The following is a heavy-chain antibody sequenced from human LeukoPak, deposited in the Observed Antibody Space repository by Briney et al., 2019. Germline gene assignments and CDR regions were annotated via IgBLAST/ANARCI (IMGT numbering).Heavy chain of an antibody. CDR1: GFTFSSYA. CDR2: ISGSGGST. D-gene: IGHD6-13*01. V-gene: IGHV3-23*01. CDR3: ARDRGAQRQLLYSYYYMDV. J-gene: IGHJ6*03. Sequence: GGSLRLSCAASGFTFSSYAMSWVRQAPGKGLEWVSAISGSGGSTYCADSVKGRFTISRDNSKNTLYLQMNSLRAEDTAVYYCARDRGAQRQLLYSYYYMDVWGKGTTVTVSS.